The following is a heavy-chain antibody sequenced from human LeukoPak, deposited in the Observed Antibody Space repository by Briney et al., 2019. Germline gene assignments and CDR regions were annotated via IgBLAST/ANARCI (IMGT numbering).Heavy chain of an antibody. CDR2: ISYDGSNK. D-gene: IGHD3-3*01. J-gene: IGHJ1*01. CDR3: AKDLAFWSGYYIRYFQH. Sequence: PGGSLRLSCAASGFTFSSYAMHWVRQAPGKGLEWVAVISYDGSNKYYADSVKGRFTISRDNSKNTLYLQMNSLRAEDTAVYYCAKDLAFWSGYYIRYFQHWGQGTLVTVSS. CDR1: GFTFSSYA. V-gene: IGHV3-30-3*01.